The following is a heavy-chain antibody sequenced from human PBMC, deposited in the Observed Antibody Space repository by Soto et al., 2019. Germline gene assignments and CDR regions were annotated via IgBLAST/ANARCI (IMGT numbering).Heavy chain of an antibody. CDR2: ISGYNGNT. J-gene: IGHJ2*01. CDR1: GYTFTGYG. D-gene: IGHD2-2*01. Sequence: QVQLVQSGAEVKKPGASVKVSCKASGYTFTGYGICWVRQAPGQGLEWMRWISGYNGNTNYAQNLQGRVTMTTDTSTSRVYMELRSLRSDDTAVYCGGRRGSSTRCLDLWGRGTRVIVSS. V-gene: IGHV1-18*01. CDR3: GRRGSSTRCLDL.